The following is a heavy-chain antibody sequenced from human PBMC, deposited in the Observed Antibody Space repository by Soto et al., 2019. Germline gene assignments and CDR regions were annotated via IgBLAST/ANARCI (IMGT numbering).Heavy chain of an antibody. J-gene: IGHJ6*02. Sequence: PGGSLRLSCAASGFTVSSNYMSWVRQAPGKGLEWVSVIYSGGSTYYADSVKCRFTISRDNSKNTLYLQMNSLRAEDTAVYYCARELWFGAPSSYYYYGMDVWGQGTTVTVSS. D-gene: IGHD3-10*01. CDR3: ARELWFGAPSSYYYYGMDV. CDR1: GFTVSSNY. V-gene: IGHV3-53*01. CDR2: IYSGGST.